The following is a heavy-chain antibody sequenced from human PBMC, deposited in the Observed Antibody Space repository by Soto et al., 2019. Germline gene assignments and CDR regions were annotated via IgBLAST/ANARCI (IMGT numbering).Heavy chain of an antibody. CDR3: AKTRPLFDY. CDR1: GFTFSTYA. Sequence: EVQLLESGGGLVQPGGSLRLSCAASGFTFSTYAMNWVRHAPGKGLEWVSSINGNGGSTYYADSVKGRFTISRDNSKNTLYLQMNSLRAEDTAVYYCAKTRPLFDYWGQGTLVTVSS. J-gene: IGHJ4*02. CDR2: INGNGGST. V-gene: IGHV3-23*01.